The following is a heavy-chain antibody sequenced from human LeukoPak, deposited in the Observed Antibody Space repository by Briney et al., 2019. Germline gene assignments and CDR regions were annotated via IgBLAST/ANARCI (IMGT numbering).Heavy chain of an antibody. D-gene: IGHD3-16*02. CDR1: GFTFSNYG. J-gene: IGHJ5*02. Sequence: PGGSLRLSCAASGFTFSNYGMHWVRQAPGKGLEWVALIWYDGSNKYYADSVQGRFIISRDNSKNTLYLQMNSLRAEDTAVYYCAKDSYYDYVWGSYRYTGRWFDPWGQGTLVTVSS. CDR2: IWYDGSNK. V-gene: IGHV3-30*02. CDR3: AKDSYYDYVWGSYRYTGRWFDP.